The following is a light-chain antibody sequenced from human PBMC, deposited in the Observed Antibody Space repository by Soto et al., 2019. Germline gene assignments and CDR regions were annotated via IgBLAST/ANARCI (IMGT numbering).Light chain of an antibody. CDR3: SSYTSASTLLYL. J-gene: IGLJ1*01. Sequence: QSALTQPASVSGSRGQSITISCTGTSSDVGGYNYVSGYQQHPGIAPKLLIYGVTNRPSGVSPRFSGSKSGNTASLTISGLQAEAEADYHCSSYTSASTLLYLFGTGTKLTVL. V-gene: IGLV2-14*01. CDR1: SSDVGGYNY. CDR2: GVT.